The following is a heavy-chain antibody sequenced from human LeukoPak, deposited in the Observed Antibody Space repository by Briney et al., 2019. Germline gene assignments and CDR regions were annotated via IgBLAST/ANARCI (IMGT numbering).Heavy chain of an antibody. CDR2: FYTRGSP. V-gene: IGHV4-4*07. D-gene: IGHD3-16*01. Sequence: PSETLSLTCTVSGGYISSYYWSWIRQPAGKELEWIGRFYTRGSPNYNPSLKSRVTMSVDTSKNQFSLRLSSVSPADTAVYYCARTGGITYFDYWGQGTLVTVSS. CDR3: ARTGGITYFDY. J-gene: IGHJ4*02. CDR1: GGYISSYY.